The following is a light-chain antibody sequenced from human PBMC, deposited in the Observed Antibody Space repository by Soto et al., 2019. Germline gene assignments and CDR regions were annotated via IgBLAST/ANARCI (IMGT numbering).Light chain of an antibody. J-gene: IGLJ1*01. CDR3: SSHTISSALQV. Sequence: QSALTQPASVSGSPGQSITISCTGTISDFVVYNYVSWYQQHPDKAPKLMIYGVSNRPSGVSNRFSGSKSGNTASLTISGLQADDEADYYCSSHTISSALQVFGTGTKVTVL. CDR2: GVS. V-gene: IGLV2-14*01. CDR1: ISDFVVYNY.